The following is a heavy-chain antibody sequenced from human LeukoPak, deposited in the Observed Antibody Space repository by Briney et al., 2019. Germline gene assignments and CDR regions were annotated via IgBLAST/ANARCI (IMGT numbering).Heavy chain of an antibody. Sequence: SETLSLTCTVSGTSVSSYYWSWIRQPAGKGLEWIGRIFTSGTTKYNPYLKSRVTMSEDTSKNQFSLKLRSVTAADTAVYYCARGPRFGELLWHWFDPWGQGTLVTVSS. CDR3: ARGPRFGELLWHWFDP. CDR1: GTSVSSYY. D-gene: IGHD3-10*01. J-gene: IGHJ5*02. V-gene: IGHV4-4*07. CDR2: IFTSGTT.